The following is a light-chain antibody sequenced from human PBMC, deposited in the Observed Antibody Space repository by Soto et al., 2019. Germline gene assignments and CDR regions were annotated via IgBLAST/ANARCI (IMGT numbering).Light chain of an antibody. Sequence: EIVLTQSPGTLSLSPGERATLSCRASQSVSSYLAWYQQKPGQAPRLLIYDASNRATGIPDRFSGSGSGTDFTLTISRLEPEDFAVYYCQHCDTSPWPFGQGTKVDIK. CDR1: QSVSSY. V-gene: IGKV3-20*01. CDR3: QHCDTSPWP. CDR2: DAS. J-gene: IGKJ1*01.